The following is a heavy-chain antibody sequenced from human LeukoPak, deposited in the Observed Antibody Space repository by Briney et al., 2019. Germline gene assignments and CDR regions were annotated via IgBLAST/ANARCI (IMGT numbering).Heavy chain of an antibody. CDR2: ISAYNDNT. Sequence: ASVKVSCKASGGTFSSYAISWVRQAPGQGLEWMGWISAYNDNTNYAQKLQGRVTMTTDTSTSTAYMELRSLRSDDTAVYYCARRVRLLGRLSYYMDVWGKGTTVTVSS. J-gene: IGHJ6*03. CDR3: ARRVRLLGRLSYYMDV. D-gene: IGHD7-27*01. V-gene: IGHV1-18*01. CDR1: GGTFSSYA.